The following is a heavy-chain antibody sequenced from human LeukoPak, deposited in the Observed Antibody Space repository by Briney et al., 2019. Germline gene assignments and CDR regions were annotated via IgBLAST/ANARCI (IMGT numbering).Heavy chain of an antibody. CDR1: GYTFTSYY. J-gene: IGHJ6*03. D-gene: IGHD3-10*02. CDR2: INPSGGST. V-gene: IGHV1-46*01. CDR3: ARESGSVRDYYYYMDV. Sequence: ASVKVSCKASGYTFTSYYMHWVRQAPGQGLEWMGIINPSGGSTSYAQKFQGRVTMTRDMSTSTVYMELSSLRSEDTAVYYCARESGSVRDYYYYMDVWGKGTTVTVSS.